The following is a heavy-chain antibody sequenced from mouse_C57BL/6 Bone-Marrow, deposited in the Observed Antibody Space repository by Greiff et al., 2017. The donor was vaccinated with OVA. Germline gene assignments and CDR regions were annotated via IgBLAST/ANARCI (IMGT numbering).Heavy chain of an antibody. CDR2: LDPSDSYT. J-gene: IGHJ2*01. Sequence: QVQLQQPGAELVMPGASVKLSCKASGYTFTSYWMHWVKQRPGQGLEWIGELDPSDSYTNYNQKFKGKSTLTVDKSSSTAYMQLSSLTSEDSAVEYCARSGYDYEDYWGQGTTRTVSS. CDR1: GYTFTSYW. D-gene: IGHD2-4*01. V-gene: IGHV1-69*01. CDR3: ARSGYDYEDY.